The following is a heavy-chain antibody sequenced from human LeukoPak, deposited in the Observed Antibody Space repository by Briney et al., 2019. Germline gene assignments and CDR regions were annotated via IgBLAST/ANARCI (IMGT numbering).Heavy chain of an antibody. CDR3: ARHEYFSSTSCYNLFVY. J-gene: IGHJ4*02. V-gene: IGHV4-59*08. Sequence: PSGTLSLTCTVSGGSISSYYWSWIRQPPGKGLEWIGNINYSGSTKYNPSLKSRVTISVDTSKNKFSLKLSYGTAADTAAFYCARHEYFSSTSCYNLFVYWGQGTLVTVSS. CDR1: GGSISSYY. D-gene: IGHD2-2*02. CDR2: INYSGST.